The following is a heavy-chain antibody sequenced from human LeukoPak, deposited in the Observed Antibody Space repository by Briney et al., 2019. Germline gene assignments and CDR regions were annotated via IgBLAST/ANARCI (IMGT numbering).Heavy chain of an antibody. D-gene: IGHD6-13*01. J-gene: IGHJ4*02. CDR3: AQIIPTNSNWYVDFDY. CDR1: GYTFTGYY. Sequence: GASVKVSCKASGYTFTGYYMHWVRQAPGQGLEWMGWINPNSGGTNYAQKFQGRVTMTRDTSISTAYMELSRLRSDDTAVYYCAQIIPTNSNWYVDFDYWGQGTLVTVSS. V-gene: IGHV1-2*02. CDR2: INPNSGGT.